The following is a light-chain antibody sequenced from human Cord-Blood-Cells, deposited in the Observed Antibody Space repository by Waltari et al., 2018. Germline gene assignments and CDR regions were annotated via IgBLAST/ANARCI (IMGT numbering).Light chain of an antibody. CDR1: SLRRYY. Sequence: SSELTQDPAVSVALGQTVRITCQRDSLRRYYASWYQQKPGQSPVIVIYGKNNRPSGIPDRFSGSSSGNTASLTITGAQAEDEADYYCNSRDSSGNHWVFGGGTKLTVL. CDR2: GKN. J-gene: IGLJ3*02. CDR3: NSRDSSGNHWV. V-gene: IGLV3-19*01.